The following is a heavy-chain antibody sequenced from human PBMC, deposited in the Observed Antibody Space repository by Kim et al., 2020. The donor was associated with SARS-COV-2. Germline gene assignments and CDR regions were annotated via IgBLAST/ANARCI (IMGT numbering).Heavy chain of an antibody. V-gene: IGHV1-3*01. CDR2: INAGNGNT. D-gene: IGHD2-21*01. Sequence: ASVKVSCKASGYTFTSYDMHWVRQAPGQRLEWMGWINAGNGNTKYSQKLQGRVTITRDTSASTTYMELSSLRSEDTAVYYCARDVWRGRFEYWGQGTPFTVSS. J-gene: IGHJ4*02. CDR3: ARDVWRGRFEY. CDR1: GYTFTSYD.